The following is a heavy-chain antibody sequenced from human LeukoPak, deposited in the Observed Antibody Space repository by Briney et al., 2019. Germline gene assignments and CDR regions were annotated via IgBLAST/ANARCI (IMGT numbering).Heavy chain of an antibody. CDR1: GFTFSSYW. CDR2: IKQDGSEK. Sequence: GGSLRLSCAASGFTFSSYWMSWVRQAPGKGLEWVANIKQDGSEKYYVDSVKGRFTISRDNAKNSLYLQMNSLRAEDTAVYYCARDMSFAAPLGYYYYMDVWGKGTTVTISS. CDR3: ARDMSFAAPLGYYYYMDV. J-gene: IGHJ6*03. V-gene: IGHV3-7*01. D-gene: IGHD2-15*01.